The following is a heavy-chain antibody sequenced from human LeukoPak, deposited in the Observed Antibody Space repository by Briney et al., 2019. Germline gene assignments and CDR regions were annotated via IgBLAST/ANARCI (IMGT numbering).Heavy chain of an antibody. V-gene: IGHV3-48*03. Sequence: GGSLRLSCAASGFTFRSYEMNWVRQAPGKGLEWVSYISSSGSTIYYADSVKGRFTISKDNAKNSLYLQMNSLRAEDTAVYYCARDMTTVTTPGSDYYYGMDVWGQGTTVTVSS. J-gene: IGHJ6*02. D-gene: IGHD4-17*01. CDR3: ARDMTTVTTPGSDYYYGMDV. CDR1: GFTFRSYE. CDR2: ISSSGSTI.